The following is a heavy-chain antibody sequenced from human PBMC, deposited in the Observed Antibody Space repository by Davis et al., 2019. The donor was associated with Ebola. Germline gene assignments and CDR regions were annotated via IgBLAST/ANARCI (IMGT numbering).Heavy chain of an antibody. V-gene: IGHV3-53*01. CDR2: IYSGGST. J-gene: IGHJ4*02. D-gene: IGHD3-10*01. CDR3: AKIAGVSGFDDY. Sequence: GESLKISCAASGFTVSSNYMSWVRQAPGKGLEWVSVIYSGGSTYYADSVKGRFTISRDNSKNTLYLQMNSLRAEDTAVYYCAKIAGVSGFDDYWGQGTLATVSS. CDR1: GFTVSSNY.